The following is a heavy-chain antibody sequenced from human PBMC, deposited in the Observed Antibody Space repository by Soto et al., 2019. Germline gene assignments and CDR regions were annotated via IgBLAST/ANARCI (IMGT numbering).Heavy chain of an antibody. J-gene: IGHJ6*02. CDR3: ARGGTTRGGDYYYYYGMDV. D-gene: IGHD1-7*01. CDR1: GYSFSSYD. CDR2: MNPNSGNT. Sequence: SVKLSCNAAGYSFSSYDIDWVRQATGQGLEWMGWMNPNSGNTGYAQKFQGRVTMTRNTSISTAYMELSSLRSEDTAVYYCARGGTTRGGDYYYYYGMDVWGQGTTVTVSS. V-gene: IGHV1-8*01.